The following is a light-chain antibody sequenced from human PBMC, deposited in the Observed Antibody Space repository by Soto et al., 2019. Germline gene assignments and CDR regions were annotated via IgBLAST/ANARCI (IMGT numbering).Light chain of an antibody. CDR2: GAS. CDR3: HQYGISRT. CDR1: QSVSSSY. J-gene: IGKJ1*01. Sequence: EIVLTQSPGTLSLSPGERATLSCRASQSVSSSYLAWYQQKPGQAPRLLIYGASSRATGIPDRFSGSGSGTDFTLTIIRLEPEDFAVYYCHQYGISRTFGQGTKVQIK. V-gene: IGKV3-20*01.